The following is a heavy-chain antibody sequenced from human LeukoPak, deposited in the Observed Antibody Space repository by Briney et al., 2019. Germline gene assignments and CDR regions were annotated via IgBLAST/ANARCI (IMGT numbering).Heavy chain of an antibody. D-gene: IGHD3-10*01. Sequence: GESLKISCKGSGYSFTSYWIGWVRQMPGKGLEWMGIIYPGDSDTRYSPSFQGQVTISADKSISTAYLQWSSLKASDTAMYYCARQNGVLWLRGPFDYWGQGTLVTVSS. CDR2: IYPGDSDT. CDR3: ARQNGVLWLRGPFDY. CDR1: GYSFTSYW. J-gene: IGHJ4*02. V-gene: IGHV5-51*01.